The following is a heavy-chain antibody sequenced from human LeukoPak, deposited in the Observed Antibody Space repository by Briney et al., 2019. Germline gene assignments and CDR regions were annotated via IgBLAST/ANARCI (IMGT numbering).Heavy chain of an antibody. D-gene: IGHD6-13*01. J-gene: IGHJ3*02. CDR1: GGSISSSSYY. CDR2: IYYSGST. Sequence: SETLSLTCTVSGGSISSSSYYWGWIRQPPGKGLEWIGSIYYSGSTYYNPSLKSRVTISVDTSKNQFSLKLSSVTAADTAVYYCARGDSFYSKNAFDIWGQGTMVTVSS. V-gene: IGHV4-39*07. CDR3: ARGDSFYSKNAFDI.